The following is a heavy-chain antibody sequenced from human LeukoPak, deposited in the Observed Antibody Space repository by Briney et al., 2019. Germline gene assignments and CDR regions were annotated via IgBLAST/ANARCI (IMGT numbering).Heavy chain of an antibody. CDR3: ARSMQDSLATLDY. CDR1: GFTFSSYW. V-gene: IGHV3-7*01. Sequence: PGGSLRLSCAASGFTFSSYWMSWVRQAPGKGLEWVANINQDGSEKHHVDSVKGRFTISRDNAKKSLNLQMNSLRADDTAVYYCARSMQDSLATLDYWGQGTLVTVSS. J-gene: IGHJ4*02. CDR2: INQDGSEK. D-gene: IGHD2-15*01.